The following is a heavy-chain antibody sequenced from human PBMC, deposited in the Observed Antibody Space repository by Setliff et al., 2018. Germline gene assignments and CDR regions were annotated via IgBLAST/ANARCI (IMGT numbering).Heavy chain of an antibody. J-gene: IGHJ4*02. CDR3: ARNIGMGQRDYFDY. D-gene: IGHD5-18*01. Sequence: SVKVSCKASGGTFSSYAINWVRQAPGQGLAWMGGIVPVFGTRNYAQKFQGRVTFSADDSANTAYMELTSLTSEDTAVYYCARNIGMGQRDYFDYWGQGTVVTVPQ. CDR1: GGTFSSYA. V-gene: IGHV1-69*13. CDR2: IVPVFGTR.